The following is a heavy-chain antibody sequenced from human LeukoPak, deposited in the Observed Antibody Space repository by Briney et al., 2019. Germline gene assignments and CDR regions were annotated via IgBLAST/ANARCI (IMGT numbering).Heavy chain of an antibody. CDR2: INHSGST. V-gene: IGHV4-34*01. CDR3: ARSPSPGGGSSDDY. D-gene: IGHD6-6*01. J-gene: IGHJ4*02. Sequence: SETLSLTCAVYGGSFSGYYWSWIRQPPGKGLEWIGEINHSGSTNYNPSLKSRVTISVDTSKNQFSLKLSSVTAADTAVYYCARSPSPGGGSSDDYWGQGTLVTVSS. CDR1: GGSFSGYY.